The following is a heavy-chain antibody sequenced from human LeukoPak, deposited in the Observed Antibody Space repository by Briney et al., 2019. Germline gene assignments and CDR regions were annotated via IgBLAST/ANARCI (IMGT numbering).Heavy chain of an antibody. D-gene: IGHD6-19*01. J-gene: IGHJ4*02. V-gene: IGHV4-4*07. CDR1: GGSISSYY. CDR3: ARESPGYSSGWYWFDY. CDR2: IYTSGST. Sequence: PSETLSLTCTVSGGSISSYYWSWIRQPAGKGLEWIGRIYTSGSTNYNPSLKSRVTMSVDTSKNQFSLKLSPVTAADTAVYYCARESPGYSSGWYWFDYWGQGTLVTVSS.